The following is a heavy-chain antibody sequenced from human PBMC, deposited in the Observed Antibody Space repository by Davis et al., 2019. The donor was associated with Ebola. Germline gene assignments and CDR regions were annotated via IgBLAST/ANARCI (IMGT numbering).Heavy chain of an antibody. V-gene: IGHV4-61*03. CDR2: IYSSGST. J-gene: IGHJ4*02. D-gene: IGHD2-8*01. CDR3: ARVGDFQGVY. Sequence: PSETLSLTCTVPGGAVSRGGYFWAWTRQPPGKGLEWIGYIYSSGSTNFSPSLKSRVTISRDTSKNHFSLNLRFVTAADTAVYYCARVGDFQGVYWGQGNLVTVSS. CDR1: GGAVSRGGYF.